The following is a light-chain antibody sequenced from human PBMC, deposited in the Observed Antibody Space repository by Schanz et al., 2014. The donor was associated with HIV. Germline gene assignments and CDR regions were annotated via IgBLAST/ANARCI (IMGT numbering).Light chain of an antibody. CDR3: QQDNSFPLT. Sequence: DIQMTQSPSTLSASVGDRITITCRASQSISEWLAWYQQKPGQAPNLLISEASTLESGVPSRFSGTGSGTDLTLTISSLQPEDFATYYCQQDNSFPLTFGGGTKVEIK. J-gene: IGKJ4*01. CDR1: QSISEW. V-gene: IGKV1-5*03. CDR2: EAS.